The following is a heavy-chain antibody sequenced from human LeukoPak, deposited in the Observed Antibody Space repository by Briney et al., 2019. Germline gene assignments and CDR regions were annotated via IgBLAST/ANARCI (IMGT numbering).Heavy chain of an antibody. Sequence: SETLSLTCTVSGGSISSGGYYWSWIRQHPGQGLEWIGYIYYSGSTYYNPSLKSRVTLSVDPSKNEFSLNLSSVTAADTAVYYCAREAHYCSSTSCYTSPYGMDVWGQGTAVTVSS. CDR1: GGSISSGGYY. CDR2: IYYSGST. V-gene: IGHV4-31*03. J-gene: IGHJ6*02. CDR3: AREAHYCSSTSCYTSPYGMDV. D-gene: IGHD2-2*02.